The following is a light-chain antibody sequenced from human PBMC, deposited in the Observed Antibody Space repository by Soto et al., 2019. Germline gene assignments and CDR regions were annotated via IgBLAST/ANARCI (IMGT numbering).Light chain of an antibody. Sequence: EIVMTQSPATLSVSPGDSATLSCRASQSLGQSLAWNQQKAGQAPRLLIYGASSRATGIPARFSGSGYGTESTLTISGLQSEDFAVYYCQQYKSWPPFTFGQGTRLEI. J-gene: IGKJ5*01. CDR3: QQYKSWPPFT. CDR2: GAS. V-gene: IGKV3-15*01. CDR1: QSLGQS.